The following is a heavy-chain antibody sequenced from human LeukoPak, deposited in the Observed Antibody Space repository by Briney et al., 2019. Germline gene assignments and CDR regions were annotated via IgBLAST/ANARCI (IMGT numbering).Heavy chain of an antibody. CDR2: ISYDGSNK. Sequence: GGSLRLSCAASGFTFSSYAMHWVRQAPGKGLEWVAVISYDGSNKYYADSVKGRFTISGDNSKNTLYLQMNSLRAEDTAVYYCARESGAPFGYWGQGTLVTVSS. D-gene: IGHD1-26*01. J-gene: IGHJ4*02. CDR1: GFTFSSYA. CDR3: ARESGAPFGY. V-gene: IGHV3-30*04.